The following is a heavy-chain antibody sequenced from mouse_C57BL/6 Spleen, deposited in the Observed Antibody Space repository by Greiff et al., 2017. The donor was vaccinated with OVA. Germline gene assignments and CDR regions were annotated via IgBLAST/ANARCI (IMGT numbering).Heavy chain of an antibody. J-gene: IGHJ1*03. V-gene: IGHV1-53*01. CDR2: INPSNGGT. Sequence: QVQLQQPGTELVKPGASVKLSCKASGYTFTSYWMHWVKQRPGQGLEWIGNINPSNGGTNYNEKFKSKATLTVDKSSSTAYMQLSSLTSEDSAVYYCARWGYYGSTYWYFDVWGTGTTVTVSS. CDR3: ARWGYYGSTYWYFDV. D-gene: IGHD1-1*01. CDR1: GYTFTSYW.